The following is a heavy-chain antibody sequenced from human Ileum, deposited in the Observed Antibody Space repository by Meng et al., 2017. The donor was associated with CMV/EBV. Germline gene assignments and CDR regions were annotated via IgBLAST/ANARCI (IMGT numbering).Heavy chain of an antibody. CDR1: FTFRCSP. J-gene: IGHJ5*02. V-gene: IGHV3-30*04. CDR3: ARDRATGIAVAGNWFDP. CDR2: ISYAGSHK. D-gene: IGHD6-19*01. Sequence: FTFRCSPLHWVLQAPGTSLPWVTVISYAGSHKYYPDAVKGRFTISRDNSKNTLYLQMNSLRAEDTAVYYCARDRATGIAVAGNWFDPWGQGTLVTVSS.